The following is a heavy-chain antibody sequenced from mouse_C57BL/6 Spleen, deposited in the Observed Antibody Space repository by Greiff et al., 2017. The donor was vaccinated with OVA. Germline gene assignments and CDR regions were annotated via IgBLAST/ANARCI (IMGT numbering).Heavy chain of an antibody. V-gene: IGHV5-17*01. CDR2: ISSGSSTI. Sequence: EVQLQESGGGLVKPGGSLKLSCAASGFTFSDYGMHWVRQAPEKGLEWVAYISSGSSTIYYADTVKGRFTISRDNAKNTLFLQMTSLRSEDTAMYYCARPDYGNYEYAMDYWGQGTSVTVSS. CDR1: GFTFSDYG. J-gene: IGHJ4*01. D-gene: IGHD2-1*01. CDR3: ARPDYGNYEYAMDY.